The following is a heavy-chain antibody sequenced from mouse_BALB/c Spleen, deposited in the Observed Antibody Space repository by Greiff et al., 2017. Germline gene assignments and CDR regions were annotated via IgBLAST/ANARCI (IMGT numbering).Heavy chain of an antibody. CDR1: GDSITSGY. D-gene: IGHD2-3*01. J-gene: IGHJ4*01. Sequence: EVHLVESGPSLVKPSQTLSLTCSVTGDSITSGYWNWIRKFPGNKLEYMGYISYSGSTYYNPSLKSRISITRDTSKNQYYLQLNSVTTEDTATYYCARGGSLYDGYAMDYWGQGTSVTVSS. CDR2: ISYSGST. V-gene: IGHV3-8*02. CDR3: ARGGSLYDGYAMDY.